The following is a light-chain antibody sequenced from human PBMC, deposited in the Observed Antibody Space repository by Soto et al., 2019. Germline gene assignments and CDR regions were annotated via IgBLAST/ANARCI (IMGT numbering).Light chain of an antibody. J-gene: IGKJ5*01. CDR1: QSISSW. CDR2: KAS. Sequence: DIQMTQSPSTLSASVGDRVTITCRANQSISSWLAWYQQKPGKAPKLLIYKASSLESGVPARFSGSGSGTEFTLTISSLHPDDFATYYCQQYESYSIAFGQGTRLEIK. V-gene: IGKV1-5*03. CDR3: QQYESYSIA.